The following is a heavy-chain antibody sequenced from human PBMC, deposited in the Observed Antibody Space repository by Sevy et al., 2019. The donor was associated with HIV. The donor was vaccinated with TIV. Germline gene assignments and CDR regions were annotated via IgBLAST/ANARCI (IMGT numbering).Heavy chain of an antibody. Sequence: GGSLRLSCAASGFIFSSYGMHWVRQAPGKGLEWVAVIWYDGSNQYYIDSVKGRFTISRDNSKNTLYLQMNSPTVEDTAVYYCARGAMIGAAGPEFFDYWGQGTLVTVSS. CDR1: GFIFSSYG. CDR3: ARGAMIGAAGPEFFDY. CDR2: IWYDGSNQ. D-gene: IGHD3-10*02. J-gene: IGHJ4*02. V-gene: IGHV3-33*01.